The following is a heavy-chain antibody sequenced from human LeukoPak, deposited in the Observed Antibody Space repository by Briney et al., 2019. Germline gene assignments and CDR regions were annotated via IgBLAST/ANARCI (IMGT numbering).Heavy chain of an antibody. CDR3: ARETQYYYMDV. Sequence: PGGSLRLSCAASGFTFSSYSMNWVRQAPGKGLEWVSSISSSSSYICYADSVKGRFTISRDNAKNSLYLQMNSLRAEDTAVYYCARETQYYYMDVWGKGTTVTVSS. J-gene: IGHJ6*03. CDR1: GFTFSSYS. V-gene: IGHV3-21*01. CDR2: ISSSSSYI.